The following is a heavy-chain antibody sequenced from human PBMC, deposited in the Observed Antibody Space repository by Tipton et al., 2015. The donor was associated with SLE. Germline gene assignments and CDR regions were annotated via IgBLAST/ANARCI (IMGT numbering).Heavy chain of an antibody. J-gene: IGHJ4*01. V-gene: IGHV4-39*07. CDR2: IFYTGST. Sequence: TLSLTCTVSGGSISNSIYYWGWIRQPPGRGLEWIGTIFYTGSTYYKSSLKSRVTISVDTSKNQFSLKLNSVTAADTAVYYCARSFPRFFDYWGQGTLVTVSS. CDR3: ARSFPRFFDY. CDR1: GGSISNSIYY.